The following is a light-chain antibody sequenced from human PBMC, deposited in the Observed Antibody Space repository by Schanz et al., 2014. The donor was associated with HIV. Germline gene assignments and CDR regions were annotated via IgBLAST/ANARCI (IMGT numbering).Light chain of an antibody. V-gene: IGKV3-11*01. Sequence: EIVLTQFPATLSLSPGERATLSCRASQSVSNYLAWYQQKPGQAPRLLIYDASKRATSIPARFSGSGSGTDFTLTISSLDPEDFAVYYCQQGSSWPPWTFGQGTKVEIK. CDR1: QSVSNY. J-gene: IGKJ1*01. CDR2: DAS. CDR3: QQGSSWPPWT.